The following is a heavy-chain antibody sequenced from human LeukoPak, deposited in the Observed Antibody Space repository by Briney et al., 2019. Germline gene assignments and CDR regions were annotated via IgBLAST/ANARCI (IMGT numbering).Heavy chain of an antibody. CDR3: ARARRDYRYDY. Sequence: SVKVSCEASGYTFTSYYMHWVRQAPGQGLEWMGIINPSGGSTSYAQKFQGRVTMTRDTSTSTVYMELSSLRSEDTAVYYCARARRDYRYDYWGQGTLVTVSS. J-gene: IGHJ4*02. V-gene: IGHV1-46*01. D-gene: IGHD4-11*01. CDR1: GYTFTSYY. CDR2: INPSGGST.